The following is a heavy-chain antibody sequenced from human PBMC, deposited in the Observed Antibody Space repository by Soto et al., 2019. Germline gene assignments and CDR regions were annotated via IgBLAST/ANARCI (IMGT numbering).Heavy chain of an antibody. J-gene: IGHJ4*02. Sequence: GGSLRLSCAASGFTFSSYGMHWVRQAPGKGLEWVAVISYDGSNKYYADSVKGRFTISRDNSKNTLYLQMNSLRAEDTAVYYCAKDMGLRDYDFWSGYYTDYWGQGTLVTVSS. V-gene: IGHV3-30*18. D-gene: IGHD3-3*01. CDR1: GFTFSSYG. CDR2: ISYDGSNK. CDR3: AKDMGLRDYDFWSGYYTDY.